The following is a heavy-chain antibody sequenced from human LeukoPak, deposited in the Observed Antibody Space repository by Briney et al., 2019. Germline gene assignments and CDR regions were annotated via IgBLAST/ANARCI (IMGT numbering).Heavy chain of an antibody. CDR1: GYTFTSYG. V-gene: IGHV1-18*01. CDR3: ARVDIVVVVAGTFDY. D-gene: IGHD2-15*01. J-gene: IGHJ4*02. CDR2: ISAYNGNT. Sequence: GASVKVSCKASGYTFTSYGISWVRQAPGQGLEWMGWISAYNGNTNHAQKLRGRVTMTTDTSTSTAYMELRSLRSDDTAVYYCARVDIVVVVAGTFDYWGQGTLVTVSS.